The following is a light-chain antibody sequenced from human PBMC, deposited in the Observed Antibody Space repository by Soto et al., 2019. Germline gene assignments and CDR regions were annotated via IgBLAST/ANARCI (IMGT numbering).Light chain of an antibody. V-gene: IGLV2-14*01. CDR1: SNDVGGYDY. CDR2: EVT. J-gene: IGLJ1*01. CDR3: SSYRDSSTPYV. Sequence: QSALTQPASVSGSPGQSITISCTGTSNDVGGYDYVSWYQQHPGKAPKLIIFEVTHRPSGVSSRFSGSRSDNTASLTISGLQPEDEADYYCSSYRDSSTPYVFGTGTKLTVL.